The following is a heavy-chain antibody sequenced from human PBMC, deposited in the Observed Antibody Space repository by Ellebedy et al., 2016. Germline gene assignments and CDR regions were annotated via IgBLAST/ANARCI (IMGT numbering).Heavy chain of an antibody. CDR3: AKIRGTEYSSSWYTDPPDY. CDR2: ISGSGGST. D-gene: IGHD6-13*01. Sequence: GDSLKISXAASGFTFSSYAMSWVRQAPGKGLEWVSAISGSGGSTYYADSVKGRFTISRDNSKNTLYLQMNSLRAEDTAVYYCAKIRGTEYSSSWYTDPPDYWGQGTLVTVSS. V-gene: IGHV3-23*01. CDR1: GFTFSSYA. J-gene: IGHJ4*02.